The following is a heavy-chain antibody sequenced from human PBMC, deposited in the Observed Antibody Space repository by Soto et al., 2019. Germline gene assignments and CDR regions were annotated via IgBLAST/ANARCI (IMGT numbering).Heavy chain of an antibody. CDR3: ARRVPLNYYDSSGSAFDI. CDR1: GGTFSSYA. V-gene: IGHV1-69*13. Sequence: SVKVSCKASGGTFSSYAISWVRQAPGQGLEWMGGIIPIFGTANYAQKFQGRVTITADESTSTAYMELSSLRSEDTAVYYCARRVPLNYYDSSGSAFDIWGQGTMVTVSS. CDR2: IIPIFGTA. D-gene: IGHD3-22*01. J-gene: IGHJ3*02.